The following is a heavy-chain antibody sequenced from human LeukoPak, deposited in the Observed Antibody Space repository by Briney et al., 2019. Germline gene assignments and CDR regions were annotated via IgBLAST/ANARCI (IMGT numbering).Heavy chain of an antibody. D-gene: IGHD6-6*01. CDR3: AKRSSIAFFDY. CDR1: GFTFNNYA. Sequence: GSLRLSCAVSGFTFNNYAMSWVRQAPGKGLEWVSGISGSGGSTYYADSVKGRFTISRDNSKNTLYLQMNSLRAEDTAVYYCAKRSSIAFFDYWGQGTLVTVSS. CDR2: ISGSGGST. V-gene: IGHV3-23*01. J-gene: IGHJ4*02.